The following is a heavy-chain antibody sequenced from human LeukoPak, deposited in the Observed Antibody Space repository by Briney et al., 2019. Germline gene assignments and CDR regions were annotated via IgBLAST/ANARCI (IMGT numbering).Heavy chain of an antibody. CDR1: GFTFSSYS. CDR3: ARDPADWDWFDP. V-gene: IGHV3-21*01. CDR2: ISSSSSCI. Sequence: GGSLRLSCAASGFTFSSYSMNWVRQAPGKGLEWVSSISSSSSCIYYADSVKGRFTISRDNAKNSLYLQMNSLRAEDTAVYYCARDPADWDWFDPWGQGTLVTVSS. D-gene: IGHD2-21*01. J-gene: IGHJ5*02.